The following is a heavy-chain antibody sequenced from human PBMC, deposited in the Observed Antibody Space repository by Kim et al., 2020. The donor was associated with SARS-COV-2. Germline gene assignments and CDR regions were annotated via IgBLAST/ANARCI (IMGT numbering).Heavy chain of an antibody. CDR3: SRKGENFDFWSGNFDY. Sequence: ASVKVFCKTSGDTFTNYALHWVRQAPGQRLEWMGWINAGNGNTEYSQHFKGRVTFTRDTSASTAYMELGSLQSADTAVYYCSRKGENFDFWSGNFDYWGQGTRVSVSS. V-gene: IGHV1-3*01. CDR2: INAGNGNT. D-gene: IGHD3-3*01. CDR1: GDTFTNYA. J-gene: IGHJ4*02.